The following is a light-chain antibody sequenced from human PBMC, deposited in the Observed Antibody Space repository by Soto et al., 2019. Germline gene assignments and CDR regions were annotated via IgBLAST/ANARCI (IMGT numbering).Light chain of an antibody. CDR1: SSDVGAYNL. Sequence: QSALTQPASVSGSPGQSITISCTGTSSDVGAYNLVSWYQQHPGRAPNLFIFDVSDRPSGVSNRFSGSKSGNTASLTISGLQAEDEAFYYCSSYTNTSTLVFGGGTKLTVL. CDR2: DVS. J-gene: IGLJ3*02. V-gene: IGLV2-14*03. CDR3: SSYTNTSTLV.